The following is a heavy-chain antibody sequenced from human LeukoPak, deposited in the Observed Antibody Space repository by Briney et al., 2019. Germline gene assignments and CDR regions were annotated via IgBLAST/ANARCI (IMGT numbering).Heavy chain of an antibody. CDR1: GFTLSSYD. D-gene: IGHD3-9*01. CDR3: AAGGPTPYYDILTGYSPFDY. CDR2: ISGSGGST. V-gene: IGHV3-23*01. Sequence: GGSLRLSCAASGFTLSSYDMTWVRQAPGKGLEWVSAISGSGGSTYYADSVKGRFTISRDNPKNTLYLQMNSLRAEDTAVYYCAAGGPTPYYDILTGYSPFDYWGQGTLVTVSS. J-gene: IGHJ4*02.